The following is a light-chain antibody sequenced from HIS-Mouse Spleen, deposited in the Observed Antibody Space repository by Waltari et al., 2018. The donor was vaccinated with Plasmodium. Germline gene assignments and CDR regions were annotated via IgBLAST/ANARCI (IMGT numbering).Light chain of an antibody. CDR2: KAS. V-gene: IGKV1-5*03. CDR1: QSISSR. Sequence: DIQMTQSPSTLSASVGDRVTITCRASQSISSRLAWYQQKPGKAPKLLSYKASSLESGVPSRFSGSGSGTEFTHTISSLQPDDFATYYCQQYNSYSWTFGQGTKVEIK. J-gene: IGKJ1*01. CDR3: QQYNSYSWT.